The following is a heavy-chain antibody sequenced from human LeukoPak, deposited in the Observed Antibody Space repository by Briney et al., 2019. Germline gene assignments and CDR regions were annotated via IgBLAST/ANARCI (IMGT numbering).Heavy chain of an antibody. D-gene: IGHD1-26*01. CDR2: ISSSSSYI. J-gene: IGHJ6*03. CDR3: AREAYSGSYLDV. CDR1: GFTFSSYG. Sequence: GGSLRLSCAASGFTFSSYGMSWVRQAPGKGLEWVSSISSSSSYIYYADSVKGRFTISRDNAKNSLYLQMNSLRAEDTAVYYCAREAYSGSYLDVWGKGTTVTISS. V-gene: IGHV3-21*01.